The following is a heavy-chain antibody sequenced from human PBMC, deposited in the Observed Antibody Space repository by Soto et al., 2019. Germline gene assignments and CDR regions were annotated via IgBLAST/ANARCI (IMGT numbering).Heavy chain of an antibody. CDR2: ISGSGGST. Sequence: EVQLLESGGGLVQPGGSLRLSCAASGFTFSSYAMSWVRQAPGKGLEWVSAISGSGGSTYYADSVKGRFTISRDNSKNTHYLQLNSMRAKDKSVYYCAKPRLLRNATPDYWGQEALVT. CDR3: AKPRLLRNATPDY. V-gene: IGHV3-23*01. D-gene: IGHD2-8*01. J-gene: IGHJ4*02. CDR1: GFTFSSYA.